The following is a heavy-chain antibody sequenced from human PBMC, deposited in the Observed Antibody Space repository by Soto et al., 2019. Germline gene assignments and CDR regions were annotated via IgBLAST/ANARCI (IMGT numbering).Heavy chain of an antibody. CDR3: ARGPLDDAPFCPDY. V-gene: IGHV4-34*01. J-gene: IGHJ4*02. CDR1: GGSFSGYY. D-gene: IGHD2-2*01. CDR2: INHSGST. Sequence: SETLSLTCAVYGGSFSGYYWSWIRQPPGKGLEWIGEINHSGSTNYNPSLKSRVTISVDTSKNQFSLKLSSVTAADTAVYYCARGPLDDAPFCPDYWGQGTLVTVSS.